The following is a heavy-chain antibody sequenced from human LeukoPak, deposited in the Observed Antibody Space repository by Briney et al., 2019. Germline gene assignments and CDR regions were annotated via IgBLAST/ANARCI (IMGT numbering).Heavy chain of an antibody. CDR2: ISAYNGNT. CDR1: GYTFTSYG. J-gene: IGHJ5*02. CDR3: ATHGPYYDILTGTIGWFDP. D-gene: IGHD3-9*01. Sequence: ASVKVSCKASGYTFTSYGISWVRQAPGQGLEWMGWISAYNGNTIYAQKFQGRVTMTEDTSTDTAYMELSSLRSEDTAVYYCATHGPYYDILTGTIGWFDPWGQGTLVTVSS. V-gene: IGHV1-18*01.